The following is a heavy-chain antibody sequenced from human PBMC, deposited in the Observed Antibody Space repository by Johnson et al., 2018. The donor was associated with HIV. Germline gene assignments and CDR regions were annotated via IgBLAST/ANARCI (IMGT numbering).Heavy chain of an antibody. J-gene: IGHJ3*02. Sequence: QVQLVESGGGVVQPGGSLRLSCAASGFTFSSYAMSWVRQAPGKGLEWVAVISYDGSNKYYADSVKGRFTISRDNSKNTLYLQMNSLRAEDTAVYYCARGGYSIKDRGAFDIWGQGTMVTVSS. CDR1: GFTFSSYA. V-gene: IGHV3-30*19. CDR3: ARGGYSIKDRGAFDI. CDR2: ISYDGSNK. D-gene: IGHD6-13*01.